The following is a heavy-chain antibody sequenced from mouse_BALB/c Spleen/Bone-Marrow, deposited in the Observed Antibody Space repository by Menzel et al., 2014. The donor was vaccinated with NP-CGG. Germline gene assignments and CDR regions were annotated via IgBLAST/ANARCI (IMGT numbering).Heavy chain of an antibody. V-gene: IGHV4-1*02. Sequence: EVQLQQSGGGLVQPGGSLKLSCAASGFDFSRYWMSWVRQAPRKGLEWIGEINPDSSTINYTPSLKDKFIISRDNAKNTLYLQMSKVRSEDTALYYCALLGNYGYFDVWGAGTTVTVSS. CDR1: GFDFSRYW. D-gene: IGHD2-1*01. CDR2: INPDSSTI. J-gene: IGHJ1*01. CDR3: ALLGNYGYFDV.